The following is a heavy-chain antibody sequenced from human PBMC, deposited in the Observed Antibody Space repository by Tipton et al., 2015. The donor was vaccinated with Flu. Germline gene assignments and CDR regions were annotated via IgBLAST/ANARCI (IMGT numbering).Heavy chain of an antibody. CDR2: IYSDGTT. Sequence: VQLVQSGGGLIQPGESLRLSCAASGFTVNSNYMTWVRQAPGKGLEWVSVIYSDGTTYYADSVNGRFTISRDISKNTLYLQMNSLRVEDTAVYYCAREGGYDFWSGFYPYAMDVWGQGTTVTVSS. CDR3: AREGGYDFWSGFYPYAMDV. D-gene: IGHD3-3*01. V-gene: IGHV3-53*01. J-gene: IGHJ6*02. CDR1: GFTVNSNY.